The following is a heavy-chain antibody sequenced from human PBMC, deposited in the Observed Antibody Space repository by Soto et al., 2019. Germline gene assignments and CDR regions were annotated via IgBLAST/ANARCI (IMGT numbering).Heavy chain of an antibody. CDR2: IYYTGST. J-gene: IGHJ5*02. V-gene: IGHV4-31*03. Sequence: PSETLSLTCTVSDGTIASGGYYWNWIRQHPGMGLEWIGYIYYTGSTGYNPSLKSRVIISDDTSKNQFFLRLSSVTAADTAVYYCARAYYDSSGYSLDPWGQGILVTVSS. D-gene: IGHD3-22*01. CDR3: ARAYYDSSGYSLDP. CDR1: DGTIASGGYY.